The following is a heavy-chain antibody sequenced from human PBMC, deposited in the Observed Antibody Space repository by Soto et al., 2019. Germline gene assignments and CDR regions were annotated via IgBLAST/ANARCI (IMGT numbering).Heavy chain of an antibody. J-gene: IGHJ5*02. D-gene: IGHD2-15*01. CDR2: ISGSGDSA. V-gene: IGHV3-23*01. Sequence: GGSPRLSCTASGFPFSHYAMNWVRQGPGTRLEWVADISGSGDSARYADSVRGRFTISRDNAKSTLFLQMNSLRDEDTAVYYCAREFCSGGNCYTYYFDPWGQGIPVTVSS. CDR1: GFPFSHYA. CDR3: AREFCSGGNCYTYYFDP.